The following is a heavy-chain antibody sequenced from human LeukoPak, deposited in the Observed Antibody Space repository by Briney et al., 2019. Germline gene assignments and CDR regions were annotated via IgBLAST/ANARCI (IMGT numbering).Heavy chain of an antibody. V-gene: IGHV1-69*05. CDR3: AKGRGNSGIDYYYYMDV. CDR2: IIPIFGTA. CDR1: GGTFSSYA. J-gene: IGHJ6*03. Sequence: ASVKVSCKASGGTFSSYAISWVRQAPGQGLKWMVGIIPIFGTANYAQKFQGRVTITTDESTSTAYMELSSLRSEDTAVYYCAKGRGNSGIDYYYYMDVWGKGTTVTVSS. D-gene: IGHD4-23*01.